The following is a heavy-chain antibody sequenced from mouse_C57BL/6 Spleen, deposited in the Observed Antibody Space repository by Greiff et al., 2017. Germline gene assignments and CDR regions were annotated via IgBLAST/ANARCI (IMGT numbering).Heavy chain of an antibody. V-gene: IGHV1-20*01. CDR3: ARGTTVVATDY. CDR2: INPYNGDT. J-gene: IGHJ2*01. CDR1: GYSFTGYF. Sequence: EVQLQQSGPELVKPGDSVKISCKASGYSFTGYFMNWVMQSHGKSLEWIGRINPYNGDTFYNQKFKGKATLTVDKSSSTAHMELRSLTSEDSAVYYCARGTTVVATDYWGKGTTLTVSS. D-gene: IGHD1-1*01.